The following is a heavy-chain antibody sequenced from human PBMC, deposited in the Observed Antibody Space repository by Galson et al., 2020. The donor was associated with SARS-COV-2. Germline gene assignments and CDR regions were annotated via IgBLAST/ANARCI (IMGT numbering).Heavy chain of an antibody. V-gene: IGHV1-2*02. CDR1: GYTFTDYY. J-gene: IGHJ6*02. D-gene: IGHD3-9*01. CDR2: VNPKSGGT. Sequence: ASVKVSCKASGYTFTDYYIHWVRQAPGQGLEWMGWVNPKSGGTKEAQKFQGRVTMTRDTSINTAYMELSRLRSDDTAVYYCARLRYDDILTGYIEDVWGQGTMVTVSS. CDR3: ARLRYDDILTGYIEDV.